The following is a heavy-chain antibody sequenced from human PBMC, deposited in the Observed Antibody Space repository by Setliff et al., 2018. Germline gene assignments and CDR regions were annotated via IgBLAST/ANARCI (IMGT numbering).Heavy chain of an antibody. Sequence: GASVKVSCKASGGTFSSYVISWVREAPGQGLEWMGGIIPMFGTNYAQKFQGRVTITADTSTDTAYMELSSLGSEDTDVYYCAGGQPLVRKYYYYMDVWGKGTTVTVSS. V-gene: IGHV1-69*06. CDR2: IIPMFGT. CDR3: AGGQPLVRKYYYYMDV. J-gene: IGHJ6*03. D-gene: IGHD3-10*01. CDR1: GGTFSSYV.